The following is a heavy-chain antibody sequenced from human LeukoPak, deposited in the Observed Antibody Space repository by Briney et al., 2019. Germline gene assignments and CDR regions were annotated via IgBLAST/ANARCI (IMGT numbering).Heavy chain of an antibody. J-gene: IGHJ6*03. Sequence: PGGSLRLSCAASGFTFDDYAMHWVQQAPGKGLEWVSGISWNSGSIYYADSVKGRFTISRDNAKNSLYLQMNSLRAEDTAVYYCARDRNYDFWGGYEFYYYMDVWGKGTTVTVSS. V-gene: IGHV3-9*01. D-gene: IGHD3-3*01. CDR3: ARDRNYDFWGGYEFYYYMDV. CDR1: GFTFDDYA. CDR2: ISWNSGSI.